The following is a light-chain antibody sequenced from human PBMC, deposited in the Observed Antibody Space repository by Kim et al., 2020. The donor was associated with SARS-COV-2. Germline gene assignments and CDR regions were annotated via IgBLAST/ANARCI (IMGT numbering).Light chain of an antibody. CDR3: QQYGSSPWT. Sequence: PAERITRTSRASQGVCSSYVAWAQQKPGRDPRLLIYGVSTRATGIPARLSGSASGRDFTLTIYRLEPEEVAVYYCQQYGSSPWTFGQGTKVDIK. CDR1: QGVCSSY. V-gene: IGKV3-20*01. J-gene: IGKJ1*01. CDR2: GVS.